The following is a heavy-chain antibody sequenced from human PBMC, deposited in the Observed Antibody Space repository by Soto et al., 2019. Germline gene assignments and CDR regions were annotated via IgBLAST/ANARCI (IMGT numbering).Heavy chain of an antibody. J-gene: IGHJ4*02. Sequence: SETLSLTCTVSGGSISSSSYYWGWIRQPPGKGLEWIGSIYYSGSTYYNPSLKSRVTISVDTSKNQFSLKLSSVTAADTAVYYCARRVCEYSGSYYDYWGQGTLVTVSS. V-gene: IGHV4-39*01. CDR2: IYYSGST. CDR3: ARRVCEYSGSYYDY. CDR1: GGSISSSSYY. D-gene: IGHD1-26*01.